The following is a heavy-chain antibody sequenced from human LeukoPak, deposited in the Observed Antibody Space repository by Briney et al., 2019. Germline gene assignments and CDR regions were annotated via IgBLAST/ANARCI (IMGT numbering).Heavy chain of an antibody. V-gene: IGHV3-7*01. D-gene: IGHD2-15*01. CDR1: GFTFSIYW. J-gene: IGHJ4*02. Sequence: GGSLRLSCAASGFTFSIYWMSWVRQAPGKGLEWVANIKQDGSEKYYVDSVKGRFTISRDNAKNSLYLQMNSLRAEDTAVYYCARDQAASQVYYFDYWGQGTLVTVSS. CDR3: ARDQAASQVYYFDY. CDR2: IKQDGSEK.